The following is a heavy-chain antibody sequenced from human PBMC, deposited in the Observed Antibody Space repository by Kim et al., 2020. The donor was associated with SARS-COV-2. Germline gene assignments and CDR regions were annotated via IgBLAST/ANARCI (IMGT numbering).Heavy chain of an antibody. CDR3: ARRFGELGWFDP. CDR1: GGSISSSSYY. V-gene: IGHV4-39*01. D-gene: IGHD3-10*01. Sequence: SETLSLTCTVSGGSISSSSYYWGWIRQPPGKGLEWIGSIYYSGSTYYNPSLKSRVTISVDTSKNQFSLKLSSVTAADTAVYYCARRFGELGWFDPWGQGTLVTVSS. J-gene: IGHJ5*02. CDR2: IYYSGST.